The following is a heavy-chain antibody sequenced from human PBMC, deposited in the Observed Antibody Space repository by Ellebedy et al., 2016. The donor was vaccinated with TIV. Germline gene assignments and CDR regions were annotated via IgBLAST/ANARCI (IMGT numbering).Heavy chain of an antibody. V-gene: IGHV3-49*03. CDR3: AAVRGNYPRFYVEY. CDR2: VRTITSGATT. J-gene: IGHJ4*02. CDR1: GFTFSDYA. D-gene: IGHD1-7*01. Sequence: PGGSLRPSCTGSGFTFSDYAMTWFRQAPGKGPEWVGFVRTITSGATTQYAASVIGRFTISRDDSKNIAYLKMNSLKTEDTAMYYCAAVRGNYPRFYVEYWGQGALVTVSS.